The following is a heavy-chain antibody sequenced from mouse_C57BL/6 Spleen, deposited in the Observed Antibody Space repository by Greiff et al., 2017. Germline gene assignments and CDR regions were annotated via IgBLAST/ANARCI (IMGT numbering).Heavy chain of an antibody. V-gene: IGHV1-47*01. D-gene: IGHD2-1*01. Sequence: QVQLKQSGAELVKPGASVKMSCKASGYTFTTYPIEWMKQNHGKSLEWIGNFHPYNDDTKYNEKFKGKATLTVEKSSSTVYLELSRLTSDDSAVYYCARRGVYGNSWYFDVWGTGTTVTVSS. CDR1: GYTFTTYP. CDR2: FHPYNDDT. J-gene: IGHJ1*03. CDR3: ARRGVYGNSWYFDV.